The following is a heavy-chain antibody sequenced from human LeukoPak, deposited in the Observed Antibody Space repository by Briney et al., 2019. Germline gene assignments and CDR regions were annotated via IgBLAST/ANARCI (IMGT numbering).Heavy chain of an antibody. Sequence: GGSLRLSCAASGFTFSSYAMHWVRQAPGKGLEWVAVISYDGSNKYYAGSVKGRFTISRDNSKNTLYLQMNSLRAEDTAVYYCARVGATRGFFDYWGQGTLVTVSS. V-gene: IGHV3-30*04. J-gene: IGHJ4*02. CDR3: ARVGATRGFFDY. CDR1: GFTFSSYA. CDR2: ISYDGSNK. D-gene: IGHD1-26*01.